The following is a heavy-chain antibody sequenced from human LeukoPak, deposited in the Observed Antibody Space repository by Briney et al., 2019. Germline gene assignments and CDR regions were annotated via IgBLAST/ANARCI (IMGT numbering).Heavy chain of an antibody. V-gene: IGHV1-8*01. CDR1: GYTFTSYD. J-gene: IGHJ4*02. D-gene: IGHD5-18*01. CDR2: MNPNSGNT. Sequence: ASVKVSCKASGYTFTSYDINWVRQATAQGLEWMRWMNPNSGNTGYAQKFQGRVTMTRNTSISTAYMELSSLRSEDTAVYYCARRNTPVVAGLDSWGQGTLVTVSS. CDR3: ARRNTPVVAGLDS.